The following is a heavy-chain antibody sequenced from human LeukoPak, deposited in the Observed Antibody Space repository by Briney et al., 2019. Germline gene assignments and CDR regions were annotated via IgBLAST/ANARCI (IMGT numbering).Heavy chain of an antibody. CDR1: GVTFRDYY. CDR3: ARYSGYDRIRQDYYMDV. J-gene: IGHJ6*03. Sequence: GGALRLSCAVSGVTFRDYYMTWSRQAPGKGLEWVSYISSSDNTKSYADSVKGRFTISSDNAKNSLYLLMNSLRAEDTAVYYCARYSGYDRIRQDYYMDVWGKGTTVTVSS. V-gene: IGHV3-11*04. CDR2: ISSSDNTK. D-gene: IGHD5-12*01.